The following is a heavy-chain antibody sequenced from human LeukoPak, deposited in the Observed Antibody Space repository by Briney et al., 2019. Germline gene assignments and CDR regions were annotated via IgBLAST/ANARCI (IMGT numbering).Heavy chain of an antibody. D-gene: IGHD5-18*01. V-gene: IGHV3-7*04. CDR3: ARSGGDNTAMVTYPFYY. Sequence: AGSLRLSCAASGFTFSSYWMSWVRQAPGKGLEWVANIKQDGSERYYVDSVKGRFTISRDNAKNSLYLQMNSLRAEDTAVYYCARSGGDNTAMVTYPFYYWGQGTLVTVSS. CDR2: IKQDGSER. CDR1: GFTFSSYW. J-gene: IGHJ4*02.